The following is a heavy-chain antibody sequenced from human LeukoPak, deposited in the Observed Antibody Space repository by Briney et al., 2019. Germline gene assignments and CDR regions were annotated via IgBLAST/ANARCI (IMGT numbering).Heavy chain of an antibody. CDR2: ICATI. J-gene: IGHJ4*02. D-gene: IGHD4-11*01. CDR3: VRDFDYNFDY. CDR1: GFTFRDHC. Sequence: PGGSLRLSCEASGFTFRDHCMNWVRQAPGKGLEWVSYICATISYADSVWGRFTISRDNAKNSLYLEMNSLRDEDTAVYYCVRDFDYNFDYWGQGALVTVSS. V-gene: IGHV3-69-1*02.